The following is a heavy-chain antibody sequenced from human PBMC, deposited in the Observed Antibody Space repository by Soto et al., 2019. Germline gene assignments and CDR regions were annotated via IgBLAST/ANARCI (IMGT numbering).Heavy chain of an antibody. J-gene: IGHJ6*02. D-gene: IGHD6-6*01. CDR1: GFTFSSYA. CDR2: ISGRGGIT. V-gene: IGHV3-23*01. Sequence: QPGGSLRLSCAASGFTFSSYAMSWVRQAQGKGRKWVSAISGRGGITYYADSVKGRFTISRDNSKNTLYLQMNSLRAEDSAVFYCAKDLESKAYYYGMDVWGQGTTVTVSS. CDR3: AKDLESKAYYYGMDV.